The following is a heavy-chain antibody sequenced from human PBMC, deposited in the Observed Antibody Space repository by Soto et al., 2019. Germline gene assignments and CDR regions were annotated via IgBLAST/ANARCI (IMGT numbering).Heavy chain of an antibody. J-gene: IGHJ6*02. D-gene: IGHD2-15*01. CDR1: GYSFTSYW. Sequence: GASLKISCKGSGYSFTSYWIGWVRQMPGKGLEWMGIIYPGDSDTRYNPSFQGQVTISADKSISTAYLQWSSLKASDTAMYYCARDVVVAATDSVMRYYYYYGMDVWGQGTTVTVSS. CDR2: IYPGDSDT. CDR3: ARDVVVAATDSVMRYYYYYGMDV. V-gene: IGHV5-51*01.